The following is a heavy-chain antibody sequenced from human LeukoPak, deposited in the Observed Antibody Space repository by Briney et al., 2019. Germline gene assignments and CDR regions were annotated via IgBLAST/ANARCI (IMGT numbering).Heavy chain of an antibody. CDR3: ARDWITMVRGVGNGMDV. V-gene: IGHV1-2*06. Sequence: ASVTVSCKASGYTFTGYYMHWVRQAPGQGLEWMGRINPNSGGTNYAQKFQGRVTMTRDTSISTAYMELSRLRSDDTAVYYCARDWITMVRGVGNGMDVWGQGTTVTVSS. CDR1: GYTFTGYY. D-gene: IGHD3-10*01. CDR2: INPNSGGT. J-gene: IGHJ6*02.